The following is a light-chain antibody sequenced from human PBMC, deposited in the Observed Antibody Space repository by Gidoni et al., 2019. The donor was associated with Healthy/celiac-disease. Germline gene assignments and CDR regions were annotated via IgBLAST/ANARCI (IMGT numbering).Light chain of an antibody. V-gene: IGKV1-27*01. CDR2: AAS. Sequence: DIQMTQSPSSRSASVGDRVTITCRASQSISIYLAWYQQKPGKVPKLLIYAASTLQTGVPSRFSGSGSGTDFTLTISSLQPEDVATYYCQKNNNAPNTFGRGTKVDIK. CDR3: QKNNNAPNT. J-gene: IGKJ4*01. CDR1: QSISIY.